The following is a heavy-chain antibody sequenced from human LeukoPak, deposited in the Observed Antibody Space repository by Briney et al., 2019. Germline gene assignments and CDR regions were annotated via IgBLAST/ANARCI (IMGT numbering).Heavy chain of an antibody. CDR3: AKDPEYVGATN. V-gene: IGHV3-23*01. D-gene: IGHD1-26*01. CDR2: ISGSGGSA. Sequence: PGGSLRLSCAASGFTFSSYAMNWVRQAPGKGLEWVSAISGSGGSAYYADSVKGRFTISRDNSKNTLYLQMNSLRAEDTAVYYCAKDPEYVGATNWGQGTLVTVSS. J-gene: IGHJ4*02. CDR1: GFTFSSYA.